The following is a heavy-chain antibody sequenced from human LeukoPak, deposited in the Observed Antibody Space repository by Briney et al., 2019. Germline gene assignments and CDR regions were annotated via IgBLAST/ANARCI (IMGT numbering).Heavy chain of an antibody. CDR2: ISDDGRSK. J-gene: IGHJ4*02. Sequence: GGSLRLSSAASGFSFISYGMHWVRQAPGKGLEWVGVISDDGRSKDYADSVKGRFTISRDNSKDTLYLQMNSLRAEDTAVYYRAKRPSDYGDYVSYFDYWGQGTLVTVSS. CDR3: AKRPSDYGDYVSYFDY. D-gene: IGHD4-17*01. V-gene: IGHV3-30*18. CDR1: GFSFISYG.